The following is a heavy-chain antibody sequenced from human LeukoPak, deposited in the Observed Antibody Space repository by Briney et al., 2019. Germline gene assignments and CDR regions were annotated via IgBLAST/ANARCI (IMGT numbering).Heavy chain of an antibody. J-gene: IGHJ4*02. CDR1: GFSFSSYW. V-gene: IGHV3-7*02. Sequence: PGGSLRLSCVASGFSFSSYWMTWVRQAPGKGLEWVANIKEDGSDKYYVDSVKGRFTISRDNAKNSLYLQMNSLRAEDTAVYYCTKYGDDDTPGLNWGQGTLVTVSS. CDR2: IKEDGSDK. CDR3: TKYGDDDTPGLN. D-gene: IGHD4-17*01.